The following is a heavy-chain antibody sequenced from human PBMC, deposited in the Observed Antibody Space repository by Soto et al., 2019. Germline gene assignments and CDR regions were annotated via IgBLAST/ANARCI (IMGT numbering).Heavy chain of an antibody. CDR1: GFNFSSYG. V-gene: IGHV3-30*18. D-gene: IGHD3-22*01. CDR2: ISYDGSNK. Sequence: GGSLRLSCAASGFNFSSYGMHWVRQAPGKGLEWVAVISYDGSNKYYADSVKGRFTISRDNSKNTLYLQMNSLRAEDTAVYYCAKSKFGKYYYDSSGYYPFDYWGQGTLVTVSS. J-gene: IGHJ4*02. CDR3: AKSKFGKYYYDSSGYYPFDY.